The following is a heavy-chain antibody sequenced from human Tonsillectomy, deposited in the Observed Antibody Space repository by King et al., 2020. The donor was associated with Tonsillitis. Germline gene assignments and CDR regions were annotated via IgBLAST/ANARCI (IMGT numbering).Heavy chain of an antibody. V-gene: IGHV3-48*01. J-gene: IGHJ4*02. CDR2: INSKSDSI. Sequence: VQLVESGGGLVQPGGSLRLSCAASGFIFREYSMNWVRPAPGNGLEWVSYINSKSDSIYYADSVKGRFTISRENAKNSLYLQMNSLRGEDTAVYYFAKDDSSAWYSDYWGQGTPVTVSS. CDR1: GFIFREYS. CDR3: AKDDSSAWYSDY. D-gene: IGHD6-19*01.